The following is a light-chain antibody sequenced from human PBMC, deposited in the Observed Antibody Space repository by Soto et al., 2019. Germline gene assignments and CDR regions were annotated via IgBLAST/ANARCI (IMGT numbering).Light chain of an antibody. CDR2: GII. V-gene: IGLV1-40*01. CDR3: QSYDNSLSGSEV. J-gene: IGLJ1*01. CDR1: SSNIGAGYD. Sequence: QSVLTQPPSVSGAPGQRLTISCTGSSSNIGAGYDVHWYQQLPGAAPKLLIFGIINRPSGVSERFSGSRSGASASLAITGLQAEDEADYFCQSYDNSLSGSEVFGTGTKLTVL.